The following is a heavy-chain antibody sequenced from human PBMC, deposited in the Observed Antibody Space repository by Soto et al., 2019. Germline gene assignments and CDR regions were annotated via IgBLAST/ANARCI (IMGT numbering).Heavy chain of an antibody. Sequence: QPGGSLRLSCAASGFTFSSYGMHWVRQAPGKGLEWVAVISYDGSNKYYADSVKGRFTISRDNSKNTLYLQMNSLRAEDTAVYYCAKVSGYTAMGYFDYWGQGTLVTVSS. J-gene: IGHJ4*02. CDR1: GFTFSSYG. D-gene: IGHD5-18*01. CDR2: ISYDGSNK. V-gene: IGHV3-30*18. CDR3: AKVSGYTAMGYFDY.